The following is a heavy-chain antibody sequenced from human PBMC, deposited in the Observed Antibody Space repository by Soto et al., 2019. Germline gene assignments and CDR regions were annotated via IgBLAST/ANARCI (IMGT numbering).Heavy chain of an antibody. V-gene: IGHV3-66*01. Sequence: TGGSLRLSCXASGFTVSSNYMSWVRQAPGKGLEWVSLIYSGGSTYYADSVKGRFTISRDSSKNTLYLQMNSLRAEDTAMYYCAAYSHKGYWGQGTLVTVSS. CDR1: GFTVSSNY. D-gene: IGHD3-16*01. CDR3: AAYSHKGY. J-gene: IGHJ4*02. CDR2: IYSGGST.